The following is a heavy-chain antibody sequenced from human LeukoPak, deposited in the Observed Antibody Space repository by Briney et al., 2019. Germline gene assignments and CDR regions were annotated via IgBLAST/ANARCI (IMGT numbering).Heavy chain of an antibody. D-gene: IGHD3-22*01. CDR3: ARRRSGYYPLYFDY. CDR2: INHSGST. Sequence: SETLSLTCAVYGGSFSDYYWGWIRQPPGKGLEWIGEINHSGSTNYNPSLNSRVTISVDTSKNQFSLKLSSVTAADTAVYYCARRRSGYYPLYFDYWGQGTLVTVSS. CDR1: GGSFSDYY. V-gene: IGHV4-34*01. J-gene: IGHJ4*02.